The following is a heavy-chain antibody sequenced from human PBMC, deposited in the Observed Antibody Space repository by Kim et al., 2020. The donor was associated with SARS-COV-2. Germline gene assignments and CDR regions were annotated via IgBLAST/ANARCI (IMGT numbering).Heavy chain of an antibody. CDR2: INPNSGGT. V-gene: IGHV1-2*02. CDR1: GYTFTGYY. D-gene: IGHD5-12*01. CDR3: AREIGYRSQGGYSGSSTSYYYYGMDV. Sequence: ASVKVSCKASGYTFTGYYMHWVRQAPGQGLEWMGWINPNSGGTNYAQKFQGRVTMTRDTSISTAYMELSRLRSDDTAVYYCAREIGYRSQGGYSGSSTSYYYYGMDVWGQGTTVTVSS. J-gene: IGHJ6*02.